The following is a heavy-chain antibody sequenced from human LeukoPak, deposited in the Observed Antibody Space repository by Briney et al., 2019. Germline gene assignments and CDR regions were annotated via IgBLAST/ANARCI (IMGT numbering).Heavy chain of an antibody. Sequence: GGSLRLSCAASGFTFSSYSMNWVRQAPGKGLEWVSSISSSSSYIYYADSVKGRFTISRDNAKNSLYLQMNSLRAEDAAVYYCARSAQAYYYDSSGSQKFDYWGQGTLVTVSS. CDR3: ARSAQAYYYDSSGSQKFDY. V-gene: IGHV3-21*01. D-gene: IGHD3-22*01. J-gene: IGHJ4*02. CDR1: GFTFSSYS. CDR2: ISSSSSYI.